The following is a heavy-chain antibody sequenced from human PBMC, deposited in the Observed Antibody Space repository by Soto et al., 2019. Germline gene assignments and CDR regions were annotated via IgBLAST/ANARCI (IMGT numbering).Heavy chain of an antibody. CDR3: ARATTSGDPCYFDY. D-gene: IGHD3-10*01. J-gene: IGHJ4*02. V-gene: IGHV1-2*04. Sequence: QVQLVQSGAEVKKPGASVKVSCKASGYTFTGYYMHWVRQAPGQGLEWMGWINTNSGGTNYPQKFQGWVTMTRDTCISTAYMELSRLRSDDTAVYYCARATTSGDPCYFDYWGQGTLVTVSS. CDR1: GYTFTGYY. CDR2: INTNSGGT.